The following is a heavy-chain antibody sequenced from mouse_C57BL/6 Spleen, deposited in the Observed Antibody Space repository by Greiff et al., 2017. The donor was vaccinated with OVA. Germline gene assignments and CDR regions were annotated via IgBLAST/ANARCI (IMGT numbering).Heavy chain of an antibody. Sequence: QVQLKQPGAELVRPGTSVKLSCKASGYTFTSYWMHWVKQRPGQGLEWIGVIDPSDSYTNYNQKFKGKATLTVDTSSSTAYMQLSSLTSEDSAVYYCARDSSGSSYWGQGTTLTVSS. CDR3: ARDSSGSSY. CDR1: GYTFTSYW. V-gene: IGHV1-59*01. D-gene: IGHD3-2*02. J-gene: IGHJ2*01. CDR2: IDPSDSYT.